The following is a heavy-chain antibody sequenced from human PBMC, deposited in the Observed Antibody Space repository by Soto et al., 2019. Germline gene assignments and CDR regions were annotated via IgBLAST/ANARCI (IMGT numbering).Heavy chain of an antibody. CDR3: PKDNDFDRDGPLAY. CDR2: ISWNSGDI. V-gene: IGHV3-9*01. D-gene: IGHD3-22*01. J-gene: IGHJ4*02. Sequence: EVQLVESVGGSVKPGRSLRLSCAASGFSFDDYGMHWVRQGPGKGLEWVSGISWNSGDIYYADSVKGRFTISRDNSKRPLYLQMTSRRTEATALYNCPKDNDFDRDGPLAYWCQGILVTVSS. CDR1: GFSFDDYG.